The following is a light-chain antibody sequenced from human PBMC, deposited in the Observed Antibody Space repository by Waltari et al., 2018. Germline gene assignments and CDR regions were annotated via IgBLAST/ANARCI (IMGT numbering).Light chain of an antibody. CDR2: GKN. J-gene: IGLJ1*01. CDR1: SLRYCY. Sequence: SSELTQDPAVSVALGQTVRITCQGDSLRYCYANWYRQNPGQAPLLVMYGKNNRPSGIPDRFSGSYSGDTASLTITGAQAEDEADYYCNSRDSNGNPFVFGPATKVTVL. V-gene: IGLV3-19*01. CDR3: NSRDSNGNPFV.